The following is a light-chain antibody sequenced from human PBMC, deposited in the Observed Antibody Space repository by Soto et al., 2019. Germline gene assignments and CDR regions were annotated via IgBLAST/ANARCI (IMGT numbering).Light chain of an antibody. CDR3: QQYGSSPPYT. CDR1: QSVSNNY. J-gene: IGKJ2*01. CDR2: GSS. V-gene: IGKV3-20*01. Sequence: EVVLTQSPGTLSLSPGERATLSCRASQSVSNNYLAWYQQKPGQAPRLLIFGSSDRATGIPDRFSGSGSGTDFTLPISRLEPDDFAMYYCQQYGSSPPYTFGLGTKLEIK.